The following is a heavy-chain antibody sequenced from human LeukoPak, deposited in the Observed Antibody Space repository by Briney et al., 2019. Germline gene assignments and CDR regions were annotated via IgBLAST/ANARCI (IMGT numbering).Heavy chain of an antibody. CDR1: GYTLTELS. D-gene: IGHD2-15*01. V-gene: IGHV1-24*01. CDR3: ATELRYCSGGSCVLDY. J-gene: IGHJ4*02. Sequence: GASVTVSCKVSGYTLTELSMHWVRQSPGKGLEWMGGFDPEDGETIYAQKFQGRVTMTEDTSTDTAYMELSSLRSEDTAVYYCATELRYCSGGSCVLDYWGQGTLVTVSS. CDR2: FDPEDGET.